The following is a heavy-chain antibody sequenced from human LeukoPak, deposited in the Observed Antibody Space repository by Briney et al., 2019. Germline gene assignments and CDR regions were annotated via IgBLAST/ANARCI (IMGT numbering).Heavy chain of an antibody. J-gene: IGHJ4*02. Sequence: GGSLRLSCAASGFTFSSYSMNWVRQAPGKGLEWVSSISSSSSYIYYADSVKGRFTISRDNAKNSLYLQMNSLRAEDTAVYYCAKVSGIAVAGEDFDYWGQGTLVTVSS. CDR2: ISSSSSYI. V-gene: IGHV3-21*04. CDR1: GFTFSSYS. D-gene: IGHD6-19*01. CDR3: AKVSGIAVAGEDFDY.